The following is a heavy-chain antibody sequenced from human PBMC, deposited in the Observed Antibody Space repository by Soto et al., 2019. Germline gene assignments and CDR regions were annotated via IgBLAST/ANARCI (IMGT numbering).Heavy chain of an antibody. CDR3: AREVTTRGYYYYYGMDV. CDR1: GFSFGSYA. J-gene: IGHJ6*02. Sequence: GGSLRLSCAVSGFSFGSYAMHWVRQAPGKGLEWVAVISYDGSNKYYADSVKGRFTISRDNSKNTLYLQMNSLRAEDTAVYYCAREVTTRGYYYYYGMDVWGQGTTVTVSS. V-gene: IGHV3-30-3*01. CDR2: ISYDGSNK. D-gene: IGHD4-17*01.